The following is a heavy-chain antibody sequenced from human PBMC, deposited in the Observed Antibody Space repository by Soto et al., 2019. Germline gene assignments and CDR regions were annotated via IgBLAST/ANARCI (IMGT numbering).Heavy chain of an antibody. CDR2: ISAYNGNT. J-gene: IGHJ4*02. D-gene: IGHD2-8*01. CDR1: GYTFTSYG. CDR3: ARVNIIYCTNGVCQSSFDY. Sequence: ASVKVSCKASGYTFTSYGISWVRQAPGQGLEWMGWISAYNGNTNYAQKLQGRVTMTTDTSTSTAYMELRSLRSDDTAVYYCARVNIIYCTNGVCQSSFDYWGQGTLVTVSS. V-gene: IGHV1-18*01.